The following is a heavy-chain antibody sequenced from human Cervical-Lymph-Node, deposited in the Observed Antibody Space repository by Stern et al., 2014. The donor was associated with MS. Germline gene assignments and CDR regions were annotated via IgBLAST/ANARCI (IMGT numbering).Heavy chain of an antibody. CDR2: VGGSVGPT. J-gene: IGHJ3*01. CDR3: TKDKGSTGPSDASDV. V-gene: IGHV3-43*01. CDR1: GFTFANYS. Sequence: EVQLVESGGHVVQPGESLRVSCATSGFTFANYSMHWVRQAPGKGLEWVALVGGSVGPTAYADAVRGRFTISRANAKNSLYLEMKSLRTEDIALYYCTKDKGSTGPSDASDVWGRGTMVTVSS.